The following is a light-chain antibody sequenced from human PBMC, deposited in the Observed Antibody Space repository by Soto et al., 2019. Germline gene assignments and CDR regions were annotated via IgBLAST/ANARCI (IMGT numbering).Light chain of an antibody. CDR1: QSVSSNF. CDR2: DAS. Sequence: IVLTHAPCTLSLSPWERVSLSCMSIQSVSSNFLAWYQQKPGQAPRLLIYDASNRATGIPARFSGSGSGTDFTLTISSLEPEDFAVYYCQQRSNWLTWTFGQGTKVDIK. CDR3: QQRSNWLTWT. J-gene: IGKJ1*01. V-gene: IGKV3D-20*02.